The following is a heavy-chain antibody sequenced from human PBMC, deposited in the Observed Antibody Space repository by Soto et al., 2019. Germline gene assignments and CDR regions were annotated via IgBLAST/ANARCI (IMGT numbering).Heavy chain of an antibody. CDR3: ARNPSYSSSTNCHPA. Sequence: AGSLTLSCAASGFTFSSYSMNWVRQAPGKGLVWFSSISTSSSSIYYADSVKGRFTISTDNAKNSLYLQLNTLRAKDTAVYYCARNPSYSSSTNCHPAWGQGTLVTVSS. V-gene: IGHV3-21*01. J-gene: IGHJ5*02. CDR2: ISTSSSSI. D-gene: IGHD2-2*01. CDR1: GFTFSSYS.